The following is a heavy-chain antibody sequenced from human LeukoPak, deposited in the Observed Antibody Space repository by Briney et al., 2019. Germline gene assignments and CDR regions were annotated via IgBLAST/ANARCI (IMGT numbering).Heavy chain of an antibody. D-gene: IGHD3-22*01. J-gene: IGHJ4*02. CDR3: AKGSYYDGSGSFSLDY. V-gene: IGHV3-23*01. CDR2: ISGSGDNT. Sequence: GGSLRLSCAASGFTFSSYAMSWVRQAPGKGLEWVSGISGSGDNTYYADSVKGRSTISRDNSKNTLYVQVNSLGTEDTAAYYCAKGSYYDGSGSFSLDYGAREPWSPSPQ. CDR1: GFTFSSYA.